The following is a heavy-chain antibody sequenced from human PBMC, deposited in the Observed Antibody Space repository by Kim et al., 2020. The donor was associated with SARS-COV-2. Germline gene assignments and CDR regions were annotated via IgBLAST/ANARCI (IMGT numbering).Heavy chain of an antibody. D-gene: IGHD1-7*01. CDR2: ISAYNGNT. V-gene: IGHV1-18*01. Sequence: ASVKVSCKASGYTFTSYGISWVRQAPGQGREGMGWISAYNGNTNYAQKLQGRVTMTTDTSTSTAYMELRSLRSNDTAVYYCARVSSGTTGYYYYYYMDVWGKGTTVTVSS. CDR1: GYTFTSYG. J-gene: IGHJ6*03. CDR3: ARVSSGTTGYYYYYYMDV.